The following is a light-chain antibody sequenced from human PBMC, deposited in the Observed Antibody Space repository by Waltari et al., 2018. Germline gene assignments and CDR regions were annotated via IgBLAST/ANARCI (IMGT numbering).Light chain of an antibody. CDR3: QQYNSYSLLS. Sequence: CRAREMISKWLVGYQQKPGKAPKLLIYKASTLESGVPSRFSGSGSETEFTLTISSLQPEDFATYYCQQYNSYSLLSFGGGTKVEIK. V-gene: IGKV1-5*03. J-gene: IGKJ4*01. CDR1: EMISKW. CDR2: KAS.